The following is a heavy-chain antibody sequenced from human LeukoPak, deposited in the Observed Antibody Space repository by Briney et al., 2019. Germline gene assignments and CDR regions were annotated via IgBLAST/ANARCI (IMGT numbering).Heavy chain of an antibody. J-gene: IGHJ4*02. V-gene: IGHV4-59*01. D-gene: IGHD4-17*01. CDR2: IYYSGST. CDR3: ARVSDYGDYYPDY. Sequence: SETLSLTCTVSGGSISSYYWSWIRQPPGKGLEWIGYIYYSGSTNYNPSLKSRVTISVDRSKNQFSLKLSSVTTADTAEYYCARVSDYGDYYPDYWGQGTLVTVSS. CDR1: GGSISSYY.